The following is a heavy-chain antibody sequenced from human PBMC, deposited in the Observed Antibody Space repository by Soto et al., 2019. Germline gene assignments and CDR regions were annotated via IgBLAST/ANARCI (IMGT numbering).Heavy chain of an antibody. J-gene: IGHJ6*02. CDR2: IGWDGDST. CDR3: TKCRSSCGESGMDV. V-gene: IGHV3-9*01. Sequence: VQLVESGGGLVQPGRSLRLSCAASGFIFGDYAMHWVRQAPGKGLEWVSGIGWDGDSTAYADSVKGRFTISRDNAKNSLYLQMNSLRAEDTALYYCTKCRSSCGESGMDVWGQGTTVTVSS. D-gene: IGHD2-21*01. CDR1: GFIFGDYA.